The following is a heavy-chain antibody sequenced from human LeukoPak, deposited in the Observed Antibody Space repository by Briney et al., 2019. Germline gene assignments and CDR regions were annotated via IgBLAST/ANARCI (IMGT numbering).Heavy chain of an antibody. CDR1: GGSISSYY. J-gene: IGHJ4*02. D-gene: IGHD1-14*01. V-gene: IGHV4-59*08. Sequence: SETLSLTCTVSGGSISSYYWSWIRQPPGKRLEWIGHIYYSGSTYYNPSLKSRVTISVDTSKNQFSLKLRSVTAADTAVYYCARQISINLIDYWGQGILVTVSS. CDR3: ARQISINLIDY. CDR2: IYYSGST.